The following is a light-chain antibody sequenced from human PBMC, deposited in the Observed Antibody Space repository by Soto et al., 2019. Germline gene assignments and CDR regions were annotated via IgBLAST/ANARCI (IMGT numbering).Light chain of an antibody. CDR1: TFNIGYNH. J-gene: IGLJ2*01. CDR3: GTWESSLSAGV. CDR2: DSD. V-gene: IGLV1-51*01. Sequence: QSVLTQPPSVSAAPGQKVTISCSGATFNIGYNHVSWYQHLPGTAPKLLIYDSDKRPSGIPDRFSGSKSGTSATLGITGLQTGDEADYYCGTWESSLSAGVFGGGTKLTVL.